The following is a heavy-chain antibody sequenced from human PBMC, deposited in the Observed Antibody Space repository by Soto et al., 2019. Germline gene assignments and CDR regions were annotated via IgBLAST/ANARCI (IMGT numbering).Heavy chain of an antibody. V-gene: IGHV3-21*01. J-gene: IGHJ5*02. CDR1: GFTFSSYS. CDR3: ARSGGNWFDP. CDR2: ISSSSSYI. Sequence: GGSLRLSCAASGFTFSSYSMNWVRQAPGKGLEWVSSISSSSSYIYYADSVKGRFTISRDNAKNSLYLQMNSLRAEDTAVYHCARSGGNWFDPWGQGTLVTVSS. D-gene: IGHD3-16*01.